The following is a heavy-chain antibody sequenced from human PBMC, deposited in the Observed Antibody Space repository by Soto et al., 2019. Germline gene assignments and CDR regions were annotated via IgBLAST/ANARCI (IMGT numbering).Heavy chain of an antibody. CDR1: GGTFSSYA. V-gene: IGHV1-69*01. CDR3: ARDKRIVVVPAAIPGGWFDP. D-gene: IGHD2-2*02. Sequence: QVQLVQSGAEVKKPGSSVKVSCKASGGTFSSYAISWVRQAPGQGLEWMGGIIPIFGTAKYAQKFQGRVTITADESTSTAYMELSSLRSEDTAVYYCARDKRIVVVPAAIPGGWFDPWGQGTLVTVSS. J-gene: IGHJ5*02. CDR2: IIPIFGTA.